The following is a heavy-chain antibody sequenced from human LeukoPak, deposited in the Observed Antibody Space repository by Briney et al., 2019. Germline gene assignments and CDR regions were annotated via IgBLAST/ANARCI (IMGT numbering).Heavy chain of an antibody. J-gene: IGHJ5*02. CDR3: ARVRSSGWLRP. V-gene: IGHV4-34*01. CDR1: GGSFSGYY. Sequence: SETLSLTCAVYGGSFSGYYWRWIRQPPGKGLEWIGEINHSGSTTYNPSLKSRVTISVDTSNNQFSLKLSSLPAADTAVYYCARVRSSGWLRPWGQGTLVTVSS. CDR2: INHSGST. D-gene: IGHD6-19*01.